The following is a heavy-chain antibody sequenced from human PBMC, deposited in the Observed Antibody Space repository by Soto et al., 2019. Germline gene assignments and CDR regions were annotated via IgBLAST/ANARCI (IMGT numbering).Heavy chain of an antibody. Sequence: QVQLQQWGAGLLKPSETLSLTCAVYGGSFSGYYWSWIRQPPGKGLEWIGEINHSGSTNYNPSLKSRVTISVDTSKNQFSLKLSSVTAADTAVYYCARGGGYDFWSGYYRGYYYYGMDVWGQGTTVTVSS. CDR2: INHSGST. CDR1: GGSFSGYY. V-gene: IGHV4-34*01. CDR3: ARGGGYDFWSGYYRGYYYYGMDV. D-gene: IGHD3-3*01. J-gene: IGHJ6*02.